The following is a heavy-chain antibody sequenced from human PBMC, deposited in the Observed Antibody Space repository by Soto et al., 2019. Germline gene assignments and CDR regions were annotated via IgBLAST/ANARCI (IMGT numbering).Heavy chain of an antibody. D-gene: IGHD3-16*01. CDR1: GFTFSSHG. V-gene: IGHV3-33*01. CDR2: IWYDGSNK. Sequence: QVQLVESGGGVVQPGRSLRLSCAASGFTFSSHGMHWVRQAPGKGLEWVAVIWYDGSNKYYGDSVKGRFTISRDNSKNTLYLQMDSLRADDTAVYYCARWGNDKKVDVWGQGTTVTVSS. J-gene: IGHJ6*02. CDR3: ARWGNDKKVDV.